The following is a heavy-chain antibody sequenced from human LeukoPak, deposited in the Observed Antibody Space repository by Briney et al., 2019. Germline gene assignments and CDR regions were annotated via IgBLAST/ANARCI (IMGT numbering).Heavy chain of an antibody. CDR3: ARVGKTTKNDY. CDR1: GVSISSYY. CDR2: INHSGST. D-gene: IGHD4-11*01. J-gene: IGHJ4*02. V-gene: IGHV4-34*01. Sequence: SETLSLTCTVSGVSISSYYWSWIRQPPGKGLEWIGEINHSGSTNYNPSLKSRVTISVDTSKNQFSLKLSSVTAADTAVYYCARVGKTTKNDYWGQGTLVTVSS.